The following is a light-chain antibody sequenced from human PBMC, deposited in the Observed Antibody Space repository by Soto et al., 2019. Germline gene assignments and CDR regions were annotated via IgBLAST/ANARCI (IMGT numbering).Light chain of an antibody. V-gene: IGLV2-14*03. J-gene: IGLJ1*01. CDR2: DVT. CDR1: SSDVGTYDC. CDR3: SSYTSSSTLV. Sequence: QSALTQPASVSGSPGQSITISCTGTSSDVGTYDCVSWYQHHPGKAPKLMIYDVTYRPSGVSNRFSGSKSGNTASLTISGLQAEDEAVYYCSSYTSSSTLVFGTGTKLTVL.